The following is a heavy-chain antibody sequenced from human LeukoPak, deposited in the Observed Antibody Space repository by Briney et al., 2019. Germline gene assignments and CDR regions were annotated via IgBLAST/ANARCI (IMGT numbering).Heavy chain of an antibody. CDR1: GFTFSSYA. V-gene: IGHV3-30-3*01. CDR2: ISYDGSNK. CDR3: ARDSGYPTGNWFDP. D-gene: IGHD5-12*01. J-gene: IGHJ5*02. Sequence: PGRSLRLSCAASGFTFSSYAMHWVRQAPGKGLEWVAVISYDGSNKYYADSVKGRFTISRDNSKNTLYLQMNSLRAEDTAVYYCARDSGYPTGNWFDPWGQGTLVTVSS.